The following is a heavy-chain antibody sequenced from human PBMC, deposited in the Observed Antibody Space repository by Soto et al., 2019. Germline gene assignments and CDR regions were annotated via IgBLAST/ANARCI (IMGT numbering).Heavy chain of an antibody. J-gene: IGHJ6*03. CDR1: GFTVSSNY. V-gene: IGHV3-66*01. Sequence: EVQLVESGGGLVQPGGSLRLSCAASGFTVSSNYMSWVRQAPGKGLEWVSVIYSGGSTYYADSVKGRFTISRDNSKNTLYLQMNRMRAEDTAVYYCARGEQQLAYYYYCYMDVWGKGTTVTVSS. CDR2: IYSGGST. D-gene: IGHD6-13*01. CDR3: ARGEQQLAYYYYCYMDV.